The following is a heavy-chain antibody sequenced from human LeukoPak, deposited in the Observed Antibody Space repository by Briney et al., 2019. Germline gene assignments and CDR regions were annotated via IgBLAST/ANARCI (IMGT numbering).Heavy chain of an antibody. V-gene: IGHV1-18*01. CDR1: GYMFVSRG. J-gene: IGHJ4*02. Sequence: ASVKVSCKASGYMFVSRGFTWVRQAPGQGLEWMGWIGVRTGQTQFAQQFRGRFTMTTNTSTTTAFMELKSLRPDDTAVYYCVRDNSGLAGVSLDLWGQGTQVIVSS. CDR2: IGVRTGQT. D-gene: IGHD6-13*01. CDR3: VRDNSGLAGVSLDL.